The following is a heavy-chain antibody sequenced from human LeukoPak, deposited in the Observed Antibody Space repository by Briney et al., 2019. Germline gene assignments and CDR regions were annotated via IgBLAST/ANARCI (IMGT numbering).Heavy chain of an antibody. CDR1: GFTISDNY. Sequence: GGSLRLSCGVSGFTISDNYMTWVRQAPGKGLEWVSSISSSSSYIYYADSVKGRFTISRDNAKNSLYLQMNSLRAEDTAVYYCARDPPTDYWGQGTLVTVSS. J-gene: IGHJ4*02. V-gene: IGHV3-21*01. CDR3: ARDPPTDY. CDR2: ISSSSSYI.